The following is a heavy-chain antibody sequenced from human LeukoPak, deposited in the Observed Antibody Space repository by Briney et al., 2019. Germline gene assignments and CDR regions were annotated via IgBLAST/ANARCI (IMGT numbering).Heavy chain of an antibody. CDR2: IIPIFGTA. D-gene: IGHD2-21*02. V-gene: IGHV1-69*05. J-gene: IGHJ5*02. CDR3: AAVTHPGWFDP. Sequence: SVKVSFKASGGTFSSYAISWVRQAPGQGLEWMGRIIPIFGTANYAQKFQGRVTITTDESTSTAYMELSSLRSEDTAVYYCAAVTHPGWFDPWGQGTLVTVSS. CDR1: GGTFSSYA.